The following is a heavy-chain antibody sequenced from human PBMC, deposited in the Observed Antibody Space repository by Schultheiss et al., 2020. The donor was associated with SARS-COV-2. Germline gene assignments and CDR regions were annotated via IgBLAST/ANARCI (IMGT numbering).Heavy chain of an antibody. CDR2: ISYDGDNK. D-gene: IGHD5-12*01. Sequence: GGSLRLSCAASGSTFSSYAMHWVRQAPGKGLEWVAVISYDGDNKYYADSVKGRFTISRDTSKNTLFLQMNSLRAEDTAVYYCARDGGFTGYAYFDYWGQGTLVTVSS. CDR1: GSTFSSYA. V-gene: IGHV3-30*04. CDR3: ARDGGFTGYAYFDY. J-gene: IGHJ4*02.